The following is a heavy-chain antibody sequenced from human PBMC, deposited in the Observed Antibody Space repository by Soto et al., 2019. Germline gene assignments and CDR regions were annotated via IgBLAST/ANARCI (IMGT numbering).Heavy chain of an antibody. CDR3: ARDERIAVAGTDN. D-gene: IGHD6-19*01. V-gene: IGHV3-23*01. CDR1: GFTFSNYA. Sequence: EVQLLASGGGLVQPGGSLRLSCAASGFTFSNYAMTWVRQAAGKGLEWVSSISGPGGSTYYADSVQGRFTISRDNSKNTLFLQMNTLRAEDTALYYCARDERIAVAGTDNWGQGILVTVTS. J-gene: IGHJ4*02. CDR2: ISGPGGST.